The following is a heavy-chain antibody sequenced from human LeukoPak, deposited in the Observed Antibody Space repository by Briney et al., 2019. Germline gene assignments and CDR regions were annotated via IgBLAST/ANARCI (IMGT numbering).Heavy chain of an antibody. CDR2: ISGSGGST. CDR1: GFAISTYA. J-gene: IGHJ6*02. D-gene: IGHD6-6*01. CDR3: AKAGSYSSSSSATRYYYGMDV. V-gene: IGHV3-23*01. Sequence: LTGGSLRLSCAASGFAISTYAMSWVRQAPGKGLEWVSAISGSGGSTYYADSVKGRFTISRDNSKNTLYLQMNSLRVEDTAVYYCAKAGSYSSSSSATRYYYGMDVWGQGTTVTVSS.